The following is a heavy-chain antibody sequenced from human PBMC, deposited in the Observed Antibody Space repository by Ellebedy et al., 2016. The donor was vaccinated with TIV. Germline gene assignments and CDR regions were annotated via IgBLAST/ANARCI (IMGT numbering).Heavy chain of an antibody. CDR1: GFTFSSYA. Sequence: GGSLRLXXAASGFTFSSYAMSWVRQAPGKGLEWVSYISSSGSTIYYADSVKGRFTISRDNAKNSLYLQMNSLRAEDTAVYYCARDSGGVYKGSRADYWGQGTLVTVSS. D-gene: IGHD5/OR15-5a*01. CDR3: ARDSGGVYKGSRADY. J-gene: IGHJ4*02. CDR2: ISSSGSTI. V-gene: IGHV3-48*04.